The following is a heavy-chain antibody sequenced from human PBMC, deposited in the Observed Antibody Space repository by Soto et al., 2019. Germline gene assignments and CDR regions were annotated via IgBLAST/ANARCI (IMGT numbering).Heavy chain of an antibody. CDR2: ISSSSSTI. CDR1: GFTFSSYS. Sequence: GGSLRLSCAASGFTFSSYSMNWVRQAPGKGLEWVSYISSSSSTIYYADSVKGRFTISRDNAKNSLYLQMNSLRDEDTAVYYCARGDSIGATRFEGYFDYWGQGTLVTVSS. V-gene: IGHV3-48*02. CDR3: ARGDSIGATRFEGYFDY. J-gene: IGHJ4*02. D-gene: IGHD3-22*01.